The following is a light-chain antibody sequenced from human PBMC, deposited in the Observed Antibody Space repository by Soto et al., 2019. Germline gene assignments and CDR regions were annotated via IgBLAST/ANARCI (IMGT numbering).Light chain of an antibody. J-gene: IGLJ2*01. CDR2: EGS. V-gene: IGLV2-23*01. Sequence: QSALTQPASVSGSPGQSITISCTGTSSDVGSYNLVSWYQQHPGKAPKLMIYEGSKRPSGVFNRFSGSKSGNTASLTISGLQAEDEDDYYCCSYAGSSTYLVFGGGTKLTVL. CDR3: CSYAGSSTYLV. CDR1: SSDVGSYNL.